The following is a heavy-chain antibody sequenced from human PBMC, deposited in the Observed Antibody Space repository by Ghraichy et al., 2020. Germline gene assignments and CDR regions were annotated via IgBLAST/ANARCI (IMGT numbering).Heavy chain of an antibody. CDR3: ARGSTVVRFFYYDGMDV. CDR1: GFSFSGYS. CDR2: ITSSSRTI. V-gene: IGHV3-48*02. Sequence: GGSLRLSCVGSGFSFSGYSMNWVRQSPGKGLEWVSYITSSSRTISYADSVKGRFTISRDNAQNSLFLQMNSLRDDDTAVYYCARGSTVVRFFYYDGMDVWGQGPTGTV. D-gene: IGHD4-23*01. J-gene: IGHJ6*02.